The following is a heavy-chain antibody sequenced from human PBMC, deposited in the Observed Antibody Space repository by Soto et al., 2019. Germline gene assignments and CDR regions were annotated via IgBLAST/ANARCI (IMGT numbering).Heavy chain of an antibody. D-gene: IGHD3-10*01. CDR3: ARVSLGNYYNDF. J-gene: IGHJ4*02. CDR2: IKADGTIT. CDR1: GFTFSRDW. V-gene: IGHV3-74*01. Sequence: EVQLVESGGGLVQPGGSLRLSCAASGFTFSRDWMHWVRQSPGKGLVWVSRIKADGTITNYADSVKGRFTTSRDNAKNTVYLQLISLTTEYPAVYYCARVSLGNYYNDFWGQGTLVSVSS.